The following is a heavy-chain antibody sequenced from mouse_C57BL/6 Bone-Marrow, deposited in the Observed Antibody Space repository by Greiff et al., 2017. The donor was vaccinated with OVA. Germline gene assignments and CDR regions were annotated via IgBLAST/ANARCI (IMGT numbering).Heavy chain of an antibody. D-gene: IGHD1-1*01. J-gene: IGHJ2*01. Sequence: EVKLQESGPELVKPGASVKMSCKASGYTFTDYNMHWVKQSHGKSLEWIGYINPNNGGTSYNQKFKGKATLTVNKSSSTAYMELRSLTSEDSAVYYCARDGSSYDDYFDYWGQGTTLTVSS. V-gene: IGHV1-22*01. CDR3: ARDGSSYDDYFDY. CDR2: INPNNGGT. CDR1: GYTFTDYN.